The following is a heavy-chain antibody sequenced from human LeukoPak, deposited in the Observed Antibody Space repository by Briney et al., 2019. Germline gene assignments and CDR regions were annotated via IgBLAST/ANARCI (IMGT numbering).Heavy chain of an antibody. V-gene: IGHV3-53*01. CDR1: GFTVSTTY. CDR2: IYSGGTT. CDR3: TTGAVGATTGAPFDY. D-gene: IGHD1-26*01. J-gene: IGHJ4*02. Sequence: PGGSLRLSCAASGFTVSTTYMSWVRQAPGKGLEWVSVIYSGGTTYYADSVKGRFTISRDNSKNTLYLQMNSLKTEDTAVYYCTTGAVGATTGAPFDYWGQGTLVTVSS.